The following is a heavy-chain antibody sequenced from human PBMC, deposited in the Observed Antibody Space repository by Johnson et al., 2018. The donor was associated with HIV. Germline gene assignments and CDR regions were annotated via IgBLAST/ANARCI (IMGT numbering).Heavy chain of an antibody. CDR3: AREEGNDLLTRGDAFDI. CDR1: GFTFSSYA. D-gene: IGHD3-9*01. CDR2: ISYDGSNK. V-gene: IGHV3-30-3*01. J-gene: IGHJ3*02. Sequence: QVQLVESGGGVVQPGRSLRLSCAASGFTFSSYAMHWVRQAPGKGLEWVAVISYDGSNKYYADSVKGRFTISRDNAENSLYLQMNSLRAEDTAVYYCAREEGNDLLTRGDAFDIWGQGTMVTVSS.